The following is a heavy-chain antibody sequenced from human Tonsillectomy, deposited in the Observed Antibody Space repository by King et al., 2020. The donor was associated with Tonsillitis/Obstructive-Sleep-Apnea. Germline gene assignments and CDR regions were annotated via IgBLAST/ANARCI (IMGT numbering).Heavy chain of an antibody. V-gene: IGHV1-18*01. Sequence: QLVQSGAEVKKPGASVKVSCKASGYTFTSYGISWVRQAPGQGLEWMGWISAYNGNTNYAQKLQGRVTMTTDTSTSTAYMELRSLSSDDTAVYYWSRDGEYYDIFYYMDVWGKGTTVTVSS. CDR2: ISAYNGNT. J-gene: IGHJ6*03. CDR1: GYTFTSYG. D-gene: IGHD3-9*01. CDR3: SRDGEYYDIFYYMDV.